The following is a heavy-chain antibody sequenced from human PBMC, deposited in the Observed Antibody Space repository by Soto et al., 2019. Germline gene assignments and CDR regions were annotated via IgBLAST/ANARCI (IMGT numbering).Heavy chain of an antibody. Sequence: SETLSLTCSVSGGSVSSDIYYWTWIRQHPGKGPEWTGHIYYSGSTYYNPSLKSRVTISLDMSKNQFSLKLTSVSAADTAVYYCARGYDYDSGGYLFDYSGHGTLVTV. D-gene: IGHD3-22*01. V-gene: IGHV4-31*03. CDR3: ARGYDYDSGGYLFDY. CDR1: GGSVSSDIYY. J-gene: IGHJ4*01. CDR2: IYYSGST.